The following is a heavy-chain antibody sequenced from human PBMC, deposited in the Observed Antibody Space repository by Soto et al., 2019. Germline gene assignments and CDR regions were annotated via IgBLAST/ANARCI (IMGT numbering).Heavy chain of an antibody. V-gene: IGHV3-30-3*01. CDR1: GFTFSSYA. J-gene: IGHJ4*02. CDR3: ARGGHSSGWYGIYY. Sequence: GGSLRLSCAASGFTFSSYAMHWVRQAPGKGLEWVAVISYDGSNKYYADSVKGRFTISRDNSKNTLYLQMNSLRAEDTAVYYCARGGHSSGWYGIYYWGQGTLVTVSS. D-gene: IGHD6-19*01. CDR2: ISYDGSNK.